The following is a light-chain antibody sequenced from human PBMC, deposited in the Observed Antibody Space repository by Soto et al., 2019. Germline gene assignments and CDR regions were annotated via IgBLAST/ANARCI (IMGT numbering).Light chain of an antibody. CDR3: QQYNNWPPWT. Sequence: VLTQSPGTLSLSPGERATLSCRASQSVTSNLAWYQQKPGQAPRLLIYAASTRATGIPVRFSGSGSGTEFTLTISSLQSEDFAVYYCQQYNNWPPWTFGQGTKVEIK. J-gene: IGKJ1*01. V-gene: IGKV3-15*01. CDR2: AAS. CDR1: QSVTSN.